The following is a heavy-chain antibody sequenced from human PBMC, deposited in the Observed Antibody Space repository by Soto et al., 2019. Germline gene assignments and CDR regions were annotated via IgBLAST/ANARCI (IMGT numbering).Heavy chain of an antibody. J-gene: IGHJ4*02. CDR1: GFTFSSYA. CDR2: ISGSGGST. CDR3: AKMGKRYFDWLSQGYYFDY. V-gene: IGHV3-23*01. D-gene: IGHD3-9*01. Sequence: GGSLRLSCAASGFTFSSYAMSWVRQAPGKGLEWVSAISGSGGSTYYADSVKGRFTISRDNSKNTLYLQMNSLRAEDTAVYYCAKMGKRYFDWLSQGYYFDYWGQGTLVTVSS.